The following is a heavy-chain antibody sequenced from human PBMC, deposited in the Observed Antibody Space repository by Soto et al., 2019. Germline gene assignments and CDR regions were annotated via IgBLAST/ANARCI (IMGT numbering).Heavy chain of an antibody. CDR2: ISGSGTTT. CDR3: ATTHSGWYTQFDS. Sequence: EVQLLESGGGLEQPGGSLRLSCAASGFILSSYALSWVRQAPGKGLEWVSAISGSGTTTYYADSVKGRFTFSRDNSKNMLYLQMNSLRAEDTAVYYCATTHSGWYTQFDSWGQGTLVTVSS. J-gene: IGHJ4*02. CDR1: GFILSSYA. D-gene: IGHD6-19*01. V-gene: IGHV3-23*01.